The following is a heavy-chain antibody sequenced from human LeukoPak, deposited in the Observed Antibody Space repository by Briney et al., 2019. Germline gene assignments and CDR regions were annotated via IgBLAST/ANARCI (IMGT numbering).Heavy chain of an antibody. CDR2: IYTNGRT. Sequence: SETLSLICSVSGDPITSYYWSWIRQSPGKGLEWIGYIYTNGRTNHNPSLKSRVTMSVDTSKNQLSLKLNSVTAADTAIYYCARRHDYDGHFDYWGQGALVTVSS. J-gene: IGHJ4*02. CDR1: GDPITSYY. D-gene: IGHD4-23*01. V-gene: IGHV4-4*09. CDR3: ARRHDYDGHFDY.